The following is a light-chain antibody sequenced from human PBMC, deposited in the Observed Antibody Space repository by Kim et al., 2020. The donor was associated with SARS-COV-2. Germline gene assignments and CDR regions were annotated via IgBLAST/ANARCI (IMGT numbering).Light chain of an antibody. Sequence: EIVLTQSPATLSLSPGERATLSCRASQSVGNSLAWLQQKPGQAPSLLIFETSNRATGIPARFSGSGSGTAFTLTISSLEPEDFAVYYCQQRYNWPLTFGGGTKLEI. CDR3: QQRYNWPLT. V-gene: IGKV3-11*01. CDR1: QSVGNS. J-gene: IGKJ4*01. CDR2: ETS.